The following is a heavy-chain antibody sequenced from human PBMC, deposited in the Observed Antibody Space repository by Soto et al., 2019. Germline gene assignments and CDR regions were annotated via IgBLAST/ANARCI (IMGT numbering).Heavy chain of an antibody. D-gene: IGHD3-16*01. Sequence: SETLSLTCTVSGGSVSSGNYYWSWIRQPPGKGLEWIGYLYDSGSTDYNPSLKSRVTISVDTSKNQFSLKLSSVTAADTAVYYCARNAKGPVWRYYYGMDVWGQGTTVTVSS. CDR3: ARNAKGPVWRYYYGMDV. J-gene: IGHJ6*02. CDR1: GGSVSSGNYY. CDR2: LYDSGST. V-gene: IGHV4-61*01.